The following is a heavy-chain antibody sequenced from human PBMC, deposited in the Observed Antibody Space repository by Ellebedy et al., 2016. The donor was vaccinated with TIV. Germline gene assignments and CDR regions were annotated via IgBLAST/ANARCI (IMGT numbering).Heavy chain of an antibody. V-gene: IGHV3-7*01. CDR3: LPSGGSST. D-gene: IGHD1-26*01. J-gene: IGHJ4*02. Sequence: GESLKISXGTSHLTYWMNWVRQASGKGLEWVASINQDGSVDHYVDSVKGRFTVSRDNAKSSLYLQMNSLRVEDTAVYYCLPSGGSSTWGQGTLVTVSS. CDR1: HLTYW. CDR2: INQDGSVD.